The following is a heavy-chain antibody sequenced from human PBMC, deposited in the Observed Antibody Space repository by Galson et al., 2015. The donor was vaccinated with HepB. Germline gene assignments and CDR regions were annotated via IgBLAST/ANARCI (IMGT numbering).Heavy chain of an antibody. CDR3: ASGVGAKENY. CDR2: IYYSGST. D-gene: IGHD1-26*01. Sequence: SETLSLTCTVSGGSIGSSSYYWGWIRQPPGKGLEWIGSIYYSGSTYYNPSLKSRVTISVDTSKNQFSLKLSSVTAADTAVYYCASGVGAKENYWGQGTLVTVSS. J-gene: IGHJ4*02. V-gene: IGHV4-39*07. CDR1: GGSIGSSSYY.